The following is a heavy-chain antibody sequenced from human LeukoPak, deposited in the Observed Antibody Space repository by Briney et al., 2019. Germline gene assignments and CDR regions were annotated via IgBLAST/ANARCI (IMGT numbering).Heavy chain of an antibody. J-gene: IGHJ6*03. CDR2: FSGWGGST. CDR1: GLPFSRYG. Sequence: GGALRLSCAASGLPFSRYGMSSVRQAPGEGVGLVSAFSGWGGSTYCVDSVKGRFPISRDNSKNTLFLQMNSLRAEDRAVYYCAKDRSYYYMDVWGKGTTVTVSS. V-gene: IGHV3-23*01. CDR3: AKDRSYYYMDV.